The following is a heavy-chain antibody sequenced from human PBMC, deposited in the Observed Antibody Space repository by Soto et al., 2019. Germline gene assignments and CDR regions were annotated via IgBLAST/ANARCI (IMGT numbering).Heavy chain of an antibody. D-gene: IGHD2-15*01. CDR3: ARDAVVVVAAENKPPNWFDP. Sequence: GGSLRLSCAASGLTFSSYGMHWVRQAPGKGLEWVAVIWYDGSNKYYADSVKGRFTISRDNSKNTLYLQMNSLRAEDTAVYYCARDAVVVVAAENKPPNWFDPWGQGTLVTV. V-gene: IGHV3-33*01. CDR2: IWYDGSNK. J-gene: IGHJ5*02. CDR1: GLTFSSYG.